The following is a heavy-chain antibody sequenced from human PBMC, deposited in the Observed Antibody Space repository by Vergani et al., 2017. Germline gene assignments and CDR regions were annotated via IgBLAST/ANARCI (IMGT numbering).Heavy chain of an antibody. J-gene: IGHJ6*02. CDR2: ISSSGSTI. D-gene: IGHD2-15*01. Sequence: EVQLVESGGGLVQPGGSLRLSCAASGFTFSSYEMNWVRQAPGKGLEWVSYISSSGSTIYYADSVKGRFTISRDNDKNSLYRQMNSLRAEDTAVYYCARQDEVGVAASCKRYYYGMDVWGQGTTVTVSS. CDR1: GFTFSSYE. CDR3: ARQDEVGVAASCKRYYYGMDV. V-gene: IGHV3-48*03.